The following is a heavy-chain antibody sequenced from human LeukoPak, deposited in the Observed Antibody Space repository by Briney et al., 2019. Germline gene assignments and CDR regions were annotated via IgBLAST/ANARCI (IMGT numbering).Heavy chain of an antibody. Sequence: GGSLRLSCAASGITFSNAWMSWVRQAPGKGLEWVGRIKSETDGGTTDYAAPVKGRFTISRDDSKNTLYLQMNSLKTEDTAVYYCTTVYDSSGYRFDPWGQGTLVTVSS. D-gene: IGHD3-22*01. CDR1: GITFSNAW. V-gene: IGHV3-15*01. CDR2: IKSETDGGTT. CDR3: TTVYDSSGYRFDP. J-gene: IGHJ5*02.